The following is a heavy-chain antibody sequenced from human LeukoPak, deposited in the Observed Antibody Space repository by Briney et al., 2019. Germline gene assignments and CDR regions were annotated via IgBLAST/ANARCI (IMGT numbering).Heavy chain of an antibody. Sequence: GGSLRLSCAASGFTFSSYSMNWVRQAPGKGLEWVSSISSSSSYIYYADSVKGRFTISRDNAKNSLYLQMNSLRAEDTAVYYCARDQIFEDYYYYCMDVWGKGTTVTVSS. CDR2: ISSSSSYI. CDR1: GFTFSSYS. V-gene: IGHV3-21*01. CDR3: ARDQIFEDYYYYCMDV. J-gene: IGHJ6*03. D-gene: IGHD3-3*01.